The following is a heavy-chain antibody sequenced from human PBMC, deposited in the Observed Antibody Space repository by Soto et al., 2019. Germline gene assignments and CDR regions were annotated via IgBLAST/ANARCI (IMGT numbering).Heavy chain of an antibody. D-gene: IGHD6-13*01. J-gene: IGHJ3*02. V-gene: IGHV3-33*01. CDR2: IWYDGSNK. CDR1: GFTFSSYG. CDR3: ARDPDLWLSSSWLPPDDAFDI. Sequence: GGSLRLSCAASGFTFSSYGMHWVRQAPGKGLEWVAVIWYDGSNKYYADSVKGRFTISRDNSKNTLYLQMNSLRAEDTAVYYCARDPDLWLSSSWLPPDDAFDIWGQGTMVTVSS.